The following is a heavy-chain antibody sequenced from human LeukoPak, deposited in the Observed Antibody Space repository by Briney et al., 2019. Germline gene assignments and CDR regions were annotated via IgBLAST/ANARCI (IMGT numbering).Heavy chain of an antibody. CDR2: ISGGGETS. CDR3: ARDRGSYSDY. CDR1: GFTFSNHA. V-gene: IGHV3-23*01. D-gene: IGHD3-16*01. J-gene: IGHJ4*02. Sequence: GGSLRLSCVASGFTFSNHAMNWVRQAPGEGLEWVSVISGGGETSYYADSVKGRFTISRDNAKNTLYLQMNSLRAEDTAVYYCARDRGSYSDYWGQGTLVTVSS.